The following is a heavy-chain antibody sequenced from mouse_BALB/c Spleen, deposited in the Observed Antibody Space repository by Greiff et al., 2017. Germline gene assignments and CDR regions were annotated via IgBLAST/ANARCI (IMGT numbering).Heavy chain of an antibody. V-gene: IGHV3-8*02. CDR2: ISYSGST. CDR3: ARTLDGYYLFAY. Sequence: EVQLQQSGPSLVKPSQTLSLTCSVTGDSITSGYWNWIRKFPGNKLEYMGYISYSGSTYYIPSLKSRISITRDTSKNQYYLELNSVTTEDTATYYCARTLDGYYLFAYWGQGTLVTVSA. J-gene: IGHJ3*01. CDR1: GDSITSGY. D-gene: IGHD2-3*01.